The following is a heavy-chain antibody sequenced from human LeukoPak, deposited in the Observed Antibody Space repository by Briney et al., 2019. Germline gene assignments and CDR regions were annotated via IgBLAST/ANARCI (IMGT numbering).Heavy chain of an antibody. D-gene: IGHD6-13*01. CDR2: ISYDGSNK. Sequence: GRSLRLSCAASGFTFNNYAMHWVRQAPGKGLEWVAVISYDGSNKYYADSVKGRFTISRDNSKNTLYLQMNSLRAEDTAVYYCAKTYSSSRAHYYYYYYMDVWGKGTTVTISS. V-gene: IGHV3-30*18. CDR3: AKTYSSSRAHYYYYYYMDV. CDR1: GFTFNNYA. J-gene: IGHJ6*03.